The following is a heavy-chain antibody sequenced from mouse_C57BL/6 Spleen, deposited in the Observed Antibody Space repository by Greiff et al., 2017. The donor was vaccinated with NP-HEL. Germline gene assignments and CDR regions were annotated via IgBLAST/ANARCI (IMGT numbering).Heavy chain of an antibody. J-gene: IGHJ4*01. CDR1: GYAFTNYL. CDR3: ARHSYAMDY. CDR2: INPGSGGT. V-gene: IGHV1-54*01. Sequence: QVQLQQSGAELVRPGTSVKVSCKASGYAFTNYLIEWVKQRPGQGLEWIGVINPGSGGTNYNEKFKGKATLTADKSSSTAYMQLSSLTSEDSAVYFCARHSYAMDYWGQGTSVTVSS.